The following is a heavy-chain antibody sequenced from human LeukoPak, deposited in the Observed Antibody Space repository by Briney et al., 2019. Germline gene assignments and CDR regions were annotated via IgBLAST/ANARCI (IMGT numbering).Heavy chain of an antibody. CDR2: INHSGST. CDR1: GGSFSGYY. Sequence: SETLSLTCAVYGGSFSGYYWSWIRQPPGKGLECIGEINHSGSTNYNPSLKGRVTISVATSKSQFSLTLSSVTAADTAVYYCARGEFWDSSSWYRTPQAFDIWGQGTMVTVSS. CDR3: ARGEFWDSSSWYRTPQAFDI. D-gene: IGHD6-13*01. V-gene: IGHV4-34*01. J-gene: IGHJ3*02.